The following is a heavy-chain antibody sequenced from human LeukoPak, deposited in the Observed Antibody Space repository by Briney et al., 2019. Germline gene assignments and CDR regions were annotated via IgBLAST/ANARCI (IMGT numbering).Heavy chain of an antibody. CDR3: ARSWAVVSPLDY. CDR1: GLTVSSNY. Sequence: GGSLRLSCAASGLTVSSNYMSWVRQALGKGLEWVSVIYSGGSRYYADSVKGRFTISRDNSKNTLYLQMNSLRAEDTAVYYCARSWAVVSPLDYWGQGTLVTVSS. CDR2: IYSGGSR. D-gene: IGHD4-23*01. J-gene: IGHJ4*02. V-gene: IGHV3-53*01.